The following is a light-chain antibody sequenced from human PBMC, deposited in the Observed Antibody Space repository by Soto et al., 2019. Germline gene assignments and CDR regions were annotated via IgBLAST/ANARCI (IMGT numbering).Light chain of an antibody. Sequence: EIVLTQSPATLSLSPGERATLSCRASQSFSSYLAWYQQKPGQAPRLLIYDASNRATGIPASFSGRGSGTDFTPCICSPEAEDGGVSYDLPRSNGPPVITLGTGTRLEI. CDR2: DAS. J-gene: IGKJ5*01. CDR1: QSFSSY. V-gene: IGKV3-11*01. CDR3: LPRSNGPPVIT.